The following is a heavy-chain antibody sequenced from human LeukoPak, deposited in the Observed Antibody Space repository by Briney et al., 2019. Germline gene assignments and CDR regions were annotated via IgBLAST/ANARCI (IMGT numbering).Heavy chain of an antibody. CDR3: AKIIVVPAAYNWFDP. Sequence: GGSLRLSCAASGFTFSSYAMSWVRQAPAKGLEWVSAISGSGGSTYYADSVKGRFTISRDNSKNTLYLQMNSLRAEDTAVYYCAKIIVVPAAYNWFDPWGQGTLVTVSS. CDR1: GFTFSSYA. CDR2: ISGSGGST. J-gene: IGHJ5*02. D-gene: IGHD2-2*01. V-gene: IGHV3-23*01.